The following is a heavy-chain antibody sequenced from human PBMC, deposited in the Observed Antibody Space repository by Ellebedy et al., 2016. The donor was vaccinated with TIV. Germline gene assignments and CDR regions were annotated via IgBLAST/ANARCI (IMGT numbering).Heavy chain of an antibody. J-gene: IGHJ5*02. CDR3: ARAVYGMGWFDP. CDR1: GYTFTTYA. CDR2: INAGNGNT. Sequence: AASVKVSCKASGYTFTTYAMHWVLQAPGQRLEWMGWINAGNGNTKYSQKFQGRVTITRDTSANTAYMELSSLRSEDTAVYFCARAVYGMGWFDPWGLGTLVTVSS. V-gene: IGHV1-3*01. D-gene: IGHD2-8*01.